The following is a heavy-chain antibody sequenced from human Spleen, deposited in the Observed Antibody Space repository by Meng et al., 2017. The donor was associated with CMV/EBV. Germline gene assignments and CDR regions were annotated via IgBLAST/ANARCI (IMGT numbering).Heavy chain of an antibody. Sequence: GESLKISCAASGIIFNTYGIHWLRQATGKGLEWLVFVWTDGSTIYKRDNVKGRFIVSRDKFKNTVCLQLNSLRVEDTAVYYCVGHQGGPREGVRLVWGQGTLVTVSS. CDR3: VGHQGGPREGVRLV. CDR2: VWTDGSTI. D-gene: IGHD3-10*01. CDR1: GIIFNTYG. J-gene: IGHJ4*02. V-gene: IGHV3-30*02.